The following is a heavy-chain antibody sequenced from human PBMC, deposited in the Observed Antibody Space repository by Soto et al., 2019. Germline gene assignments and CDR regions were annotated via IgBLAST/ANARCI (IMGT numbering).Heavy chain of an antibody. V-gene: IGHV1-8*01. Sequence: ASVKVSCKASGYTFTSYDINWVRQATGQGLEWMGWMNPNSGNTGYAQKFQGRVTMTRNTSISTAYMELSSLRSEDTAVYYCVLYDYIWGSYRDYWGQGTLVTVSS. CDR3: VLYDYIWGSYRDY. CDR1: GYTFTSYD. J-gene: IGHJ4*02. D-gene: IGHD3-16*01. CDR2: MNPNSGNT.